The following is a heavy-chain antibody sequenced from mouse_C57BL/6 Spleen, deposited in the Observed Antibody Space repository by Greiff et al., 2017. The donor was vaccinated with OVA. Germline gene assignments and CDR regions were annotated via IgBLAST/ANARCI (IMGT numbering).Heavy chain of an antibody. CDR2: INPSNGGT. J-gene: IGHJ2*01. V-gene: IGHV1-53*01. CDR1: GYTFTSYW. Sequence: QVQLQQPGTELVKPGASVKLSCKASGYTFTSYWMHWVKQRPGQGLEWIGNINPSNGGTNYNEKFKSKATLTVDKSSSTAYMQRSSLTSEDSAVYYCARSSNYLYYFDYWGQGTTLTVSS. CDR3: ARSSNYLYYFDY. D-gene: IGHD2-5*01.